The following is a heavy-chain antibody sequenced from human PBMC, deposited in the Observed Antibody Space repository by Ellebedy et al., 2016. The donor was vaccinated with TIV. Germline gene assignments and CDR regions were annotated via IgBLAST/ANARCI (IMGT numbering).Heavy chain of an antibody. J-gene: IGHJ3*02. CDR2: VYHTGSS. CDR1: GGSISGSSFY. V-gene: IGHV4-39*01. D-gene: IGHD3-22*01. Sequence: SETLSLTXTVSGGSISGSSFYWGWIRQPPGKGLEWVGTVYHTGSSFYNPSLKGRATLSVDTSRNQFSLKLASVTATDTAVYYCASPSPKIALVVAHPNDAFDIWGQGTMVAASS. CDR3: ASPSPKIALVVAHPNDAFDI.